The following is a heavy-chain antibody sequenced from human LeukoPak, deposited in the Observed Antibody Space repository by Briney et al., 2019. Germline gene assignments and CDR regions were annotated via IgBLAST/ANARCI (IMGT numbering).Heavy chain of an antibody. V-gene: IGHV1-2*02. CDR1: GYTFTGYY. Sequence: GASVKVSCKASGYTFTGYYMHWVRQAPGQGLEWMGWINPNSGGTNYAQKFQGRVTMTRDTSISTAYMELSRLRSDDTAVYYCARAILRKYNWFDPWGQGTLVTVSS. D-gene: IGHD4-17*01. CDR3: ARAILRKYNWFDP. J-gene: IGHJ5*02. CDR2: INPNSGGT.